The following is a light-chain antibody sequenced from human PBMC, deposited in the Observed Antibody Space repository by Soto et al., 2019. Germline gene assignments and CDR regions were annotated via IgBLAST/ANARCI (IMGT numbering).Light chain of an antibody. CDR1: QSVSSN. J-gene: IGKJ1*01. CDR2: GAS. V-gene: IGKV3-15*01. Sequence: EIVMTQSPATLSVSPGERATLPCRASQSVSSNLAWYQQKPGQAPRLLIYGASTRATGIPARFSGSGSGTEFTLTFNSLQSEDLAVYYCQQYNNWPQGTFGQGTKVEIK. CDR3: QQYNNWPQGT.